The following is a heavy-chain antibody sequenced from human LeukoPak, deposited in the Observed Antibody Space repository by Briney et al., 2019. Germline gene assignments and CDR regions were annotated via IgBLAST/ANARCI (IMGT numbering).Heavy chain of an antibody. D-gene: IGHD3-10*01. Sequence: SETLSLTCSVSGGSISSDDYYWNWIRQPPGKGLEWIGYIYYTGGTYYNPSLKSRLIISIDTSKNQFSRKLSSVTAADTAVYYCAMVREDRSGEYWGQGTLVTVSS. J-gene: IGHJ4*02. CDR1: GGSISSDDYY. CDR3: AMVREDRSGEY. CDR2: IYYTGGT. V-gene: IGHV4-30-4*01.